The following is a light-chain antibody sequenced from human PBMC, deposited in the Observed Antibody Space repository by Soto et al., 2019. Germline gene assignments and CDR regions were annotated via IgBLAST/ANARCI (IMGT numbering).Light chain of an antibody. V-gene: IGKV1-5*01. CDR1: QSISSW. J-gene: IGKJ1*01. CDR2: DAY. CDR3: KQYNSYPWT. Sequence: DIQMTQSPSTLSASVGDRVTITCRASQSISSWLAWYRQKPGKAPKLLIYDAYSLESGVQSRFSGSGSGTEFTLTIRSLQPDDFATYYCKQYNSYPWTFGQGTKVDIK.